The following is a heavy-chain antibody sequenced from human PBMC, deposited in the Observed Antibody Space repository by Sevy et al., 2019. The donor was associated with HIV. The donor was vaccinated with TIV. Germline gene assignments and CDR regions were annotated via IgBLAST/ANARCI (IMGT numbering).Heavy chain of an antibody. D-gene: IGHD3-22*01. CDR2: ISYDGSNK. J-gene: IGHJ4*02. CDR1: GFTFSSYG. CDR3: AKLRLVYYYDSSGYYKGGDY. V-gene: IGHV3-30*18. Sequence: GGSLRLSCAASGFTFSSYGMHWVRQAPGKGLEWVAVISYDGSNKNYADSVKGRFTISRDNSKNTLYLQMNSLRAEDTAAYYCAKLRLVYYYDSSGYYKGGDYWGQGTLVTVSS.